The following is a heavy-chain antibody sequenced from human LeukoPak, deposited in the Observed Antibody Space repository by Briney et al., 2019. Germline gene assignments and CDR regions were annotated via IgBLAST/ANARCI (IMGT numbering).Heavy chain of an antibody. CDR3: ARLDIVVVPAATPQRYYYYYYMDV. D-gene: IGHD2-2*02. Sequence: GESLKISCKGSGYSFTSYWIGGVRQMPGKVLEWMGIIYPGDSDTRYSPSFQGHVTISADKSISTAYLQWSRLKASDTAMYYCARLDIVVVPAATPQRYYYYYYMDVWGKGTTVTVSS. V-gene: IGHV5-51*01. CDR2: IYPGDSDT. CDR1: GYSFTSYW. J-gene: IGHJ6*03.